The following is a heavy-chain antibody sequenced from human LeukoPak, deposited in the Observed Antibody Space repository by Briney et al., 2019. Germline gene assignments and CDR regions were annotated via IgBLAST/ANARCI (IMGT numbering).Heavy chain of an antibody. J-gene: IGHJ4*02. CDR1: GASISNYY. V-gene: IGHV4-4*09. CDR2: IHSSGGS. Sequence: NPSETLSLTCTVSGASISNYYRSWIRQTPEKGLEWMGHIHSSGGSSYYPSLKSRLTLSIDTSRNQLSLKLPSVTAADTAVYFCARLGSYHDFWGQGALVTVSS. D-gene: IGHD1-26*01. CDR3: ARLGSYHDF.